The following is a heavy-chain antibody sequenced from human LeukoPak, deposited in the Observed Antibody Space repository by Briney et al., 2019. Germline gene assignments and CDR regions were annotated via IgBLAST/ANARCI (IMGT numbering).Heavy chain of an antibody. CDR1: GFTFSDYY. D-gene: IGHD1-26*01. CDR2: ISSSGSTI. Sequence: GGSLRLSCAASGFTFSDYYMSWIRQAPGKGLEWVSYISSSGSTIYYADSVKGRFTISRDNAKNSLYLQMNSLRAEDTALYYCAKDRGSYMGHAFDIWGQGTMVTVSS. J-gene: IGHJ3*02. CDR3: AKDRGSYMGHAFDI. V-gene: IGHV3-11*01.